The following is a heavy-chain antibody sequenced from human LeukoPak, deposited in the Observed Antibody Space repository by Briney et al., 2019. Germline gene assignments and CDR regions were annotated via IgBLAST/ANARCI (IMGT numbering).Heavy chain of an antibody. CDR2: IIPIFGTA. J-gene: IGHJ6*03. Sequence: ASVKVSCKASGGTFSSYAISWVRQAPGQGLEWMGRIIPIFGTANYAQKFQGRVTITADKSTSTACMELSSLRSEDTAVYYCARDGPDFWSGYPPNYMDVWGKGTTVTVSS. D-gene: IGHD3-3*01. CDR1: GGTFSSYA. CDR3: ARDGPDFWSGYPPNYMDV. V-gene: IGHV1-69*06.